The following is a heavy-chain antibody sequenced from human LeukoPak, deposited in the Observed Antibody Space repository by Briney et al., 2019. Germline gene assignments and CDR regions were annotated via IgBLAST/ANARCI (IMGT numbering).Heavy chain of an antibody. D-gene: IGHD1-26*01. CDR1: GGSISSNY. V-gene: IGHV4-59*01. CDR3: ARYIVSYPHDAFDI. CDR2: ISYSGST. Sequence: KASETLSLTCTVSGGSISSNYWNWIRQPPGKGLEWIGFISYSGSTSYNPSLKSRVTISVDTSKKQFSLKLSSVTAADTAFYYCARYIVSYPHDAFDIWGQGTMVTVSS. J-gene: IGHJ3*02.